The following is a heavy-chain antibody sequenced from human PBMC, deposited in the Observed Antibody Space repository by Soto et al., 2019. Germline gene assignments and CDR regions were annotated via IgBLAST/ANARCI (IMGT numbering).Heavy chain of an antibody. J-gene: IGHJ3*02. CDR3: ARGHLDSSSWYWPKNNDAFDI. D-gene: IGHD6-13*01. CDR1: GYTFTSYD. CDR2: MNPNSGNT. V-gene: IGHV1-8*01. Sequence: WASVKVSCKASGYTFTSYDINWVRQATGQGLEWMGWMNPNSGNTGYAQKFQGRVTMTRNTSISTAYMELSSLRSEDTAVYYCARGHLDSSSWYWPKNNDAFDIWGQGTMVTVSS.